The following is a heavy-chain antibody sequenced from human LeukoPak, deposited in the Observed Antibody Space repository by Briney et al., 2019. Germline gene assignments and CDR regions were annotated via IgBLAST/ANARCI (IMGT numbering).Heavy chain of an antibody. CDR1: GGSFSGYY. CDR2: INHSGST. CDR3: ARSAPLGDNSLYYFDY. D-gene: IGHD4-23*01. Sequence: SETLSLTCAVYGGSFSGYYWSRIRQPPGKGLEWIGEINHSGSTNYNPSLKSRVTISVDTSKNQFSLKLSSVTAADTAVYYCARSAPLGDNSLYYFDYWGQGTLVTVSS. V-gene: IGHV4-34*01. J-gene: IGHJ4*02.